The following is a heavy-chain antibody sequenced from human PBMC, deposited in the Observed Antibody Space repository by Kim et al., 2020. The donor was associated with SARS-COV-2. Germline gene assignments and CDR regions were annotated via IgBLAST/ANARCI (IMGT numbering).Heavy chain of an antibody. CDR1: GGSISSYY. J-gene: IGHJ6*02. D-gene: IGHD1-1*01. V-gene: IGHV4-59*13. CDR2: IYYSGST. CDR3: ARVFLDPYYYYGMDV. Sequence: SETLSLTCTVSGGSISSYYWSWIRQPPGKGLEWIGYIYYSGSTNYNPSLKSRVTISVDTSKNQFSLKLSSVTAADTAVYYCARVFLDPYYYYGMDVWGQGTTVTVSS.